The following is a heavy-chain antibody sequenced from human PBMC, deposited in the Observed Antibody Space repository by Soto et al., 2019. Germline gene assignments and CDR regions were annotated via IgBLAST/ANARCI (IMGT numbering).Heavy chain of an antibody. V-gene: IGHV4-34*01. CDR3: ARSSRVDY. D-gene: IGHD6-13*01. CDR1: GGSFSGYY. CDR2: INHSGST. J-gene: IGHJ4*02. Sequence: SETLSLTCAVYGGSFSGYYWGWIRQPPGKGLEWIGEINHSGSTNYNPSLKSRVTMSVDTSKNQFSLKLNSVTAADTAVYYCARSSRVDYWGQGTLVTVSS.